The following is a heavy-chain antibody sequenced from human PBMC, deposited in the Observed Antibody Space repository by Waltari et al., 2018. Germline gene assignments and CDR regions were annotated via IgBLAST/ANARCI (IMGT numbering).Heavy chain of an antibody. CDR1: GFTVSNNS. V-gene: IGHV3-53*01. D-gene: IGHD5-12*01. CDR2: IYSGGGT. Sequence: EVQLVESGGGWIKPGGSLGFSGAAPGFTVSNNSITWVRQAPGKGLEWVSVIYSGGGTYYADSVRGRFTISRDKVKNTVYLQMNSLRAEDTAVYYCGNIGAFDIWGQGTMVTVSS. J-gene: IGHJ3*02. CDR3: GNIGAFDI.